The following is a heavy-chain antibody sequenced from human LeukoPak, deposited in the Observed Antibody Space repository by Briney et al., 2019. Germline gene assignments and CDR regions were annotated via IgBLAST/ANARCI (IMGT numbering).Heavy chain of an antibody. D-gene: IGHD3-3*01. V-gene: IGHV4-4*07. CDR3: ARDGAYYDFWSGSLPYMDV. CDR2: IYTSGST. CDR1: GGSFSGYY. Sequence: PSETLSLTCAVYGGSFSGYYWSWIRQPAGKGLEWIGRIYTSGSTNYNPSLKSRVTMSVDTSKNQFSLKLSSVTAADTAVYYCARDGAYYDFWSGSLPYMDVWGKGTTVTVSS. J-gene: IGHJ6*03.